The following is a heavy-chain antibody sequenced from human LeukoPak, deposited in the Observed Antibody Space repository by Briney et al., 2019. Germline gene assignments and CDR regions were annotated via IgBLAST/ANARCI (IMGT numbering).Heavy chain of an antibody. J-gene: IGHJ4*02. Sequence: GGSLRLSCAASGFTFSSYAMSWVRQAPGKGLEWVSAISGSGGSTYYADSVKGRFTISRDNSKNTLYLQMNSLRAEDTAVYYCGLNFDSSGYYYYFDYWGQGTLVTVSS. V-gene: IGHV3-23*01. CDR1: GFTFSSYA. CDR3: GLNFDSSGYYYYFDY. D-gene: IGHD3-22*01. CDR2: ISGSGGST.